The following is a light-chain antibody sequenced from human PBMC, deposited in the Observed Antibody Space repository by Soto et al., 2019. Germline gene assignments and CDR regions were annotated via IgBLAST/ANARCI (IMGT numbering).Light chain of an antibody. CDR2: EVS. CDR3: CSYAGSRTSRV. Sequence: QSVLTRPVSVSGSPGQSIPISCTGTSSDVGSHNLVSWYQQHPGKAPKFMIYEVSKRPSGVSNRFSGSKSGNTASLTISGLQAEDEADYYCCSYAGSRTSRVFGTGTKVTVL. J-gene: IGLJ1*01. V-gene: IGLV2-23*02. CDR1: SSDVGSHNL.